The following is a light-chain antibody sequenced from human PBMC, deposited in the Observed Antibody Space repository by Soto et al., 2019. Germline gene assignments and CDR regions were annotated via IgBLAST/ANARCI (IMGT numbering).Light chain of an antibody. CDR3: QQTYTTPET. Sequence: DNQMTQSPSSLSASVGDRVIITCRASQSISTYLNWFQQKPGKAPKLLIYGAFTLQGGVPSRFSGSGSGTDFTLTITSLQPEDFAAYYCQQTYTTPETFGQGTKVEI. J-gene: IGKJ1*01. CDR1: QSISTY. CDR2: GAF. V-gene: IGKV1-39*01.